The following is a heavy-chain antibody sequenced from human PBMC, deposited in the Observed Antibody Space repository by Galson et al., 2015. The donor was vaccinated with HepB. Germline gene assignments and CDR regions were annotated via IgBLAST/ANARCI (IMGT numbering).Heavy chain of an antibody. Sequence: SLRLSCAASGFTFSGSAMHWVRQASGKGLEWVGRIRSKANSYATAYAASVKGRFTISTDDSKNTAYLQMNSLKTEDTAVYFCTRLTHRYYYDSSGYPTIVDAFDIWGQGTMVTVSS. J-gene: IGHJ3*02. CDR2: IRSKANSYAT. V-gene: IGHV3-73*01. D-gene: IGHD3-22*01. CDR3: TRLTHRYYYDSSGYPTIVDAFDI. CDR1: GFTFSGSA.